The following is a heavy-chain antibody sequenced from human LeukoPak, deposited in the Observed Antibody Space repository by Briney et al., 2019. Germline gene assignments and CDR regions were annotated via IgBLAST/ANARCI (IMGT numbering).Heavy chain of an antibody. J-gene: IGHJ5*02. CDR3: ARDQVGGPEQWLAHL. Sequence: SPTLSLTFTISGASVSINSAAWNWIRQSPSRGLEWLGRTYYRSKWYNNYAVSVKSRITINTDTSKNQCSLQLNSVTPEDTAVYYCARDQVGGPEQWLAHLWGQGTLVTVSS. CDR2: TYYRSKWYN. V-gene: IGHV6-1*01. D-gene: IGHD6-19*01. CDR1: GASVSINSAA.